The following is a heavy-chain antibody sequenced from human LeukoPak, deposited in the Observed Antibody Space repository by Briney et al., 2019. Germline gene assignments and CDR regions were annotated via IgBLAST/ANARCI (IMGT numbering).Heavy chain of an antibody. Sequence: GGSLRLSCAASGFTFSSYGMHWVRQAPGKGLEWVAVISYDGSSKYYADSVKGRFTISRDNSKNTLYLQMNSLRAEDTAVYYCAKDQYSSSWSGWFDPWGQGTLVTVSS. CDR2: ISYDGSSK. J-gene: IGHJ5*02. D-gene: IGHD6-13*01. CDR1: GFTFSSYG. V-gene: IGHV3-30*18. CDR3: AKDQYSSSWSGWFDP.